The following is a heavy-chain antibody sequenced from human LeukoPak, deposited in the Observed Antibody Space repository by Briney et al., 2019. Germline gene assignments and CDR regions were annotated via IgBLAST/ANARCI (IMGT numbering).Heavy chain of an antibody. Sequence: GGSLRLSCAASGFTFSSYEMNWVRQAPGKGLQWVSVLYSGGNAYYADFVKGRFTISRDNSKNTLYLQMNSLRAEDTAVYYCASCFTDGDCEYWGQGTLVTVSS. D-gene: IGHD4-17*01. CDR1: GFTFSSYE. CDR2: LYSGGNA. J-gene: IGHJ4*02. V-gene: IGHV3-66*01. CDR3: ASCFTDGDCEY.